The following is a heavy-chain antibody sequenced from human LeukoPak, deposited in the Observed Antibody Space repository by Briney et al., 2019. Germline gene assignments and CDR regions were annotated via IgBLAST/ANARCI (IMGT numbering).Heavy chain of an antibody. CDR2: ISGSGGST. D-gene: IGHD3-3*01. CDR3: AKLLGYDFWSGYYTSYFDY. V-gene: IGHV3-23*01. Sequence: GGSLRLSCAASGFTFSSYAMSWVHQAPGKGLEWVSAISGSGGSTYYADSVKGRFTISRDNSKNSLYLQMNSLRAEDTAVYYCAKLLGYDFWSGYYTSYFDYWGQGTLVTVSS. J-gene: IGHJ4*02. CDR1: GFTFSSYA.